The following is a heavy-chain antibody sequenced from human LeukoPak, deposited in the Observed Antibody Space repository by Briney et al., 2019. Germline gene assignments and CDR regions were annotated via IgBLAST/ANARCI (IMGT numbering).Heavy chain of an antibody. V-gene: IGHV1-2*02. CDR1: GYTFTGYY. D-gene: IGHD3-3*01. CDR2: INPNSGGT. Sequence: ASVKVSCKASGYTFTGYYMHWVRQAPGQGLEWMGWINPNSGGTNYAQKFQGRVTMTRDTSISTAYMELSRLRSDDTAVYYCARDCDFWSGYYVSSYNWFDPWGQGTLVTVSS. J-gene: IGHJ5*02. CDR3: ARDCDFWSGYYVSSYNWFDP.